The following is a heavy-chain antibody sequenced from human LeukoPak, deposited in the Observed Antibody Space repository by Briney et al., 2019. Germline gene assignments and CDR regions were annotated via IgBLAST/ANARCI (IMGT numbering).Heavy chain of an antibody. CDR2: IYSGGST. CDR1: GFTVSSNY. J-gene: IGHJ4*02. Sequence: GGPLRLSFAASGFTVSSNYMSWVRQAPGKGLEWVSVIYSGGSTYYADSVKGRFTISRDNSKNTLYLQMNSLRAEDTAVYYCARDIAVAGRTDYWGQRTLVTVSS. D-gene: IGHD6-19*01. CDR3: ARDIAVAGRTDY. V-gene: IGHV3-53*01.